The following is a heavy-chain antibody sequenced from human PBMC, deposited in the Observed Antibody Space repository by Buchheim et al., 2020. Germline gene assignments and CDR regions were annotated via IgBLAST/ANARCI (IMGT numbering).Heavy chain of an antibody. J-gene: IGHJ4*02. D-gene: IGHD3-22*01. Sequence: QVQLVESGGGVVQPGRSLRLSCAASGFTFSSYAMHWVRQAPGKGLEWVAVISNDGSRQEYGDSVKGRFTISRDNSKNTLYLGMNSLRPEDTALYFCAKGYYETEISFLFDFWGQGTL. CDR1: GFTFSSYA. CDR3: AKGYYETEISFLFDF. V-gene: IGHV3-30*01. CDR2: ISNDGSRQ.